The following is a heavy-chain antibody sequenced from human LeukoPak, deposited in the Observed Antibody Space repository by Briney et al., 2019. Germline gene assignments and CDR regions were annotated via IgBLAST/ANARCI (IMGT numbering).Heavy chain of an antibody. Sequence: PGGSLRLSCAASGVTFSADSMNWVRQAPEKGLEWISYISRTGSTTYYGDSVKGRSTISRDNAKNSLFLQLNNLRDEDTAVYFCPRDRPGKYYFDSWGQGTLVIVSS. CDR2: ISRTGSTT. D-gene: IGHD1-14*01. V-gene: IGHV3-48*02. CDR1: GVTFSADS. J-gene: IGHJ4*02. CDR3: PRDRPGKYYFDS.